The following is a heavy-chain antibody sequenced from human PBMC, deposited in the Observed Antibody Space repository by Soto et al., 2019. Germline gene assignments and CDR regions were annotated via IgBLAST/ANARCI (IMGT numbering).Heavy chain of an antibody. Sequence: PSETLSLTCDVYGGSFSGYIWTWIRQTPGKGLQWIGQINHSGSANYNPSLKSRVTISVHTSSSQFSLELSSVTAADTAVYYCARGLISGSHYSGGWYYFDSWGQGTQVTVSS. J-gene: IGHJ4*02. CDR3: ARGLISGSHYSGGWYYFDS. V-gene: IGHV4-34*01. CDR1: GGSFSGYI. D-gene: IGHD1-26*01. CDR2: INHSGSA.